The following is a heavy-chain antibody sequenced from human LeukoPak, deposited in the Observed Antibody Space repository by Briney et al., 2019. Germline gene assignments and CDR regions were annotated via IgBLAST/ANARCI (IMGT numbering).Heavy chain of an antibody. V-gene: IGHV3-48*04. Sequence: GGSLRLSCAASGFTFSSYAMNWVRQAPGKGLEWVSYISSSSSTIFYAGSVKGRFTISRDNAKNSLYLQMNSLRPEDTAVYYCASFEERSDYFDYWGQGTLVTVSS. J-gene: IGHJ4*02. D-gene: IGHD3-10*01. CDR2: ISSSSSTI. CDR3: ASFEERSDYFDY. CDR1: GFTFSSYA.